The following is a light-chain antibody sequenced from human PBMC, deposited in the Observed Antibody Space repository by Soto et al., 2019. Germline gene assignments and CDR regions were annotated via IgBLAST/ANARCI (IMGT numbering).Light chain of an antibody. V-gene: IGKV1-39*01. CDR3: HQSHMSPPT. Sequence: DIPLPQSPSSLSASVGDRVTISCRASQNISPYLNWYQQKPGTAPKLLIYAASSLLSAVPSRFRGSASGSDFTLTIISLQPEDFAPYYGHQSHMSPPTFGRGTKVDI. CDR2: AAS. CDR1: QNISPY. J-gene: IGKJ4*02.